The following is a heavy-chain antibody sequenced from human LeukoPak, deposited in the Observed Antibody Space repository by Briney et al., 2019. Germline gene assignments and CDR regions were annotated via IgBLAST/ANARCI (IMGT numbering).Heavy chain of an antibody. J-gene: IGHJ3*02. CDR3: ARGEEDPIAAAGTVDAFDI. V-gene: IGHV4-30-2*01. D-gene: IGHD6-13*01. Sequence: PSQTLSLTCTVSGGSISSGGYYWSWIRQPPGKGLEWIGEINHSGSTNYNPSLKSRVTISVDTSKNQFSLKLSSVTAADTAVYYCARGEEDPIAAAGTVDAFDIWGRGTMVTVSS. CDR2: INHSGST. CDR1: GGSISSGGYY.